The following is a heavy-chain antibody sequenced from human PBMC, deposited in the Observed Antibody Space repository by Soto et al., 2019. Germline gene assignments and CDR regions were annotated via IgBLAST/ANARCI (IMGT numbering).Heavy chain of an antibody. CDR2: IYYSGST. Sequence: QVQLQESGPGLVKPSQTLSLTCTVSGGSISSGGYYWSWIRQHPGKGLEWIGYIYYSGSTYYNPSLKSRVTISVDTSKTPFSLKLSSVTAADTAVYYCARDRGVPPRGPEFDPWGQGTLVTVSS. CDR1: GGSISSGGYY. CDR3: ARDRGVPPRGPEFDP. D-gene: IGHD3-10*01. V-gene: IGHV4-31*03. J-gene: IGHJ5*02.